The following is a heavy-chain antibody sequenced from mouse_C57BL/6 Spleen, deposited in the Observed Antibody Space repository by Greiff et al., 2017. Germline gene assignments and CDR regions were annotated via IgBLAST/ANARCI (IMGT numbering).Heavy chain of an antibody. Sequence: QVQLKQPGAELVKPGASVKLSCKASGYTFTSYWMHWVKQRPGQGLEWIGMIHPNSGSTNYNEKFKSKATLTVDKSSSTAYMQLSSLTSEDSAVYYCARGLYGYYFDYWGQGTTLTVSS. CDR1: GYTFTSYW. V-gene: IGHV1-64*01. J-gene: IGHJ2*01. D-gene: IGHD1-1*01. CDR2: IHPNSGST. CDR3: ARGLYGYYFDY.